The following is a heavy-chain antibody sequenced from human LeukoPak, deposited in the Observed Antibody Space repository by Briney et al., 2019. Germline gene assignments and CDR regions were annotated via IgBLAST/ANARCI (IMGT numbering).Heavy chain of an antibody. Sequence: PSETLSLSCAVYGGSFSGHYWSWIRQPPGKGLEWIGEINHSGSTNYNPSLKSRVTISVDTSKDQFSLKLSSVTAADTAVYYCASSYSSSSGRGAFDIWGQGTMVTVSS. J-gene: IGHJ3*02. CDR3: ASSYSSSSGRGAFDI. V-gene: IGHV4-34*01. CDR2: INHSGST. D-gene: IGHD6-6*01. CDR1: GGSFSGHY.